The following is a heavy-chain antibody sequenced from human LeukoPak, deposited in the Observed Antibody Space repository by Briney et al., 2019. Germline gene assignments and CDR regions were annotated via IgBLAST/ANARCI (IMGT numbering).Heavy chain of an antibody. J-gene: IGHJ4*02. CDR2: IYYSGST. D-gene: IGHD2-15*01. CDR3: ARQYCSGGSCYEYYFDY. CDR1: GGSFSGYY. Sequence: SETLSLTCAVYGGSFSGYYWSWIRQPPGKGLEWIGDIYYSGSTNYNPSLKSRVPISVDTSKNQFSLKLSSVTAADTAVYYCARQYCSGGSCYEYYFDYWGQGTLVTVSS. V-gene: IGHV4-59*08.